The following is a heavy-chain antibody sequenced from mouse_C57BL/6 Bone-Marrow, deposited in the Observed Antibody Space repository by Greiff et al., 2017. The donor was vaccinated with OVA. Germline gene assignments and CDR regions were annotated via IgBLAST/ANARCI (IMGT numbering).Heavy chain of an antibody. Sequence: EVQVVESGEGLVKPGGSLKLSCAASGFTFSSYAMSWVRQTPEKRLEWVAYISSGGDYIYYAATVKGRFTISRDNARNTLYLQMRSLKSEDTAMYYCTRVGTGTGYFDVWGTGTTVTVSS. CDR2: ISSGGDYI. J-gene: IGHJ1*03. V-gene: IGHV5-9-1*02. D-gene: IGHD4-1*01. CDR1: GFTFSSYA. CDR3: TRVGTGTGYFDV.